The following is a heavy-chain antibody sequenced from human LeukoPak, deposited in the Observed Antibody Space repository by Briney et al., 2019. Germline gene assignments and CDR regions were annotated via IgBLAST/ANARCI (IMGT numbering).Heavy chain of an antibody. J-gene: IGHJ4*02. CDR1: GYIFINHG. V-gene: IGHV1-18*01. D-gene: IGHD3-10*01. Sequence: ASVKVSCKASGYIFINHGIAWVRQAPGQGLEWMGWISAYNGNTNYAQKLQGRVTMTTDTSTSTAYMELRSLRSDDTAVYYCARDQDYYGSGSYPTGGYYFDYWGQGTLVTVSS. CDR2: ISAYNGNT. CDR3: ARDQDYYGSGSYPTGGYYFDY.